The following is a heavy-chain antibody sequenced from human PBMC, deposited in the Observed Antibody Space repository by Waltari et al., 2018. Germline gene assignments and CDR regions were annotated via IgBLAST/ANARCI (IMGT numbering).Heavy chain of an antibody. J-gene: IGHJ4*02. D-gene: IGHD2-2*01. V-gene: IGHV4-34*01. Sequence: QVQLQQWGAGLLKPSETLSLTCAVYGGSFSGYYWSWIRQPPGRGLEGIGEINHSGSTNYNPSLKSRVTISVDTSKNQFSRKLSSVTAADTAVYYCARGRGVRGIPAAIYYWGQGTLVTVSS. CDR2: INHSGST. CDR1: GGSFSGYY. CDR3: ARGRGVRGIPAAIYY.